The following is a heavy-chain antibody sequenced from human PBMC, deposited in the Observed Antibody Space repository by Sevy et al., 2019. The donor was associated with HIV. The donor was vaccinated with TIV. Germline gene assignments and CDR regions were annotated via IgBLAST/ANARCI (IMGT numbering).Heavy chain of an antibody. D-gene: IGHD3-10*01. V-gene: IGHV3-7*03. CDR2: MRQDGRET. CDR1: GFSFSDYW. Sequence: VGSLRLSCEASGFSFSDYWMTWVRQAPGKGLEWVANMRQDGRETYYVDSVKGRFTVSRDNAKNSLWLQMNSLRAEDTAVYYCARGIFGSGSRLGLGYWGQGTLVTVSS. CDR3: ARGIFGSGSRLGLGY. J-gene: IGHJ4*02.